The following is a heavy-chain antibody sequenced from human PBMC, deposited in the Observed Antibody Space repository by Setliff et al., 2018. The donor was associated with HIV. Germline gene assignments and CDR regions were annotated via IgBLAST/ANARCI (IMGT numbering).Heavy chain of an antibody. D-gene: IGHD1-1*01. Sequence: ASVKVSCKSFGYIFSDFGITWVRQAPGQGLERIGYISGYSGITFYAQKFQGRVTMTRDTSTVTAYMELRGLTSDDTAVYYCARDSGTGGPGVWVDPWGQGTLVTVSS. CDR3: ARDSGTGGPGVWVDP. CDR2: ISGYSGIT. J-gene: IGHJ5*02. CDR1: GYIFSDFG. V-gene: IGHV1-18*01.